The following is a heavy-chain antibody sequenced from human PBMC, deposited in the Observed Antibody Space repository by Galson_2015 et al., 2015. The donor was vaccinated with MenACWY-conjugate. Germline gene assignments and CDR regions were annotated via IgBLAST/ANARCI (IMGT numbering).Heavy chain of an antibody. Sequence: EILSLTCAVYGGSFSGYYWSWIRQPPGKGLEWIGEINHSGSTNYNPSLKSRVTISVDTSKNQFSLKLSSVTAADTAVYYCARGGIKGRGRKFDPWGQGTLVTVSS. CDR1: GGSFSGYY. V-gene: IGHV4-34*01. J-gene: IGHJ5*02. CDR2: INHSGST. D-gene: IGHD1-14*01. CDR3: ARGGIKGRGRKFDP.